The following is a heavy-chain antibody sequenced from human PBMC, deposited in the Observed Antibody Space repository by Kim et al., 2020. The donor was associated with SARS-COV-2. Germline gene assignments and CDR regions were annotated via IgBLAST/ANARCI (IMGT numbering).Heavy chain of an antibody. Sequence: SETLSLTCTVSGGSISSGGYYWSWIRQHPGKGLEWIGYIYYSGSTYYNPSLKSRVTISVDTSKNQFSLKLSSVTAADTAVYYCARGCTATFGVVIAPVDYWGQGTLVTVSS. CDR3: ARGCTATFGVVIAPVDY. J-gene: IGHJ4*02. CDR2: IYYSGST. V-gene: IGHV4-31*03. D-gene: IGHD3-3*01. CDR1: GGSISSGGYY.